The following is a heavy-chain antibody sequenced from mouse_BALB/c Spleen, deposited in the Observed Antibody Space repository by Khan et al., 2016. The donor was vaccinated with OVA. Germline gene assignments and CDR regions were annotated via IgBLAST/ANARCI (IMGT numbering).Heavy chain of an antibody. V-gene: IGHV5-4*02. CDR1: GFTFSDYY. J-gene: IGHJ3*01. CDR3: TRGYYGDPFAY. D-gene: IGHD2-13*01. Sequence: EVKLEVSGGGFVKPGGSLKLSCAASGFTFSDYYMYWVRQTPEKRLEWVATISDSESYIYYLDNVKGRFTISRDNAKNNLYLQMSSLKSEDSAIYYCTRGYYGDPFAYWGHGTLVTVSA. CDR2: ISDSESYI.